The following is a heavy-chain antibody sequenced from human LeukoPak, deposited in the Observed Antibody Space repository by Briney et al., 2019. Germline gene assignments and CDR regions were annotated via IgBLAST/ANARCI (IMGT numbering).Heavy chain of an antibody. V-gene: IGHV3-53*01. CDR3: ARGVAAPQY. CDR1: GFTVSSNF. Sequence: HPGGSLRLSCAASGFTVSSNFMSWVRQAPGRGLEWVSVIYTGGNTYYSDSVKGRFTISRDNSKNTLYLQMNSLRAEDTAVYYCARGVAAPQYWGQGTLVTVSS. CDR2: IYTGGNT. D-gene: IGHD6-6*01. J-gene: IGHJ4*02.